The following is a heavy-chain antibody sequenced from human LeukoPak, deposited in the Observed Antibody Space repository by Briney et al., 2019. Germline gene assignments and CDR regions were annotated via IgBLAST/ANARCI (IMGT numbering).Heavy chain of an antibody. V-gene: IGHV3-11*01. D-gene: IGHD1-1*01. CDR2: ISSNGRTI. CDR1: GFTFSDYY. CDR3: ARGSWMFDP. Sequence: PGGSLRLSCAASGFTFSDYYMSWIRQAPGKGLVWFSFISSNGRTISYADSVKGRFTVSRDNAKNSLYLQISSLRAEDTAVYYCARGSWMFDPWGQGTLVIVSS. J-gene: IGHJ5*02.